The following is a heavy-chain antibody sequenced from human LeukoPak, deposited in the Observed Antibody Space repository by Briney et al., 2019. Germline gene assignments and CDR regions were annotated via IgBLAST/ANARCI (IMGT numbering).Heavy chain of an antibody. CDR1: GYTFTGYY. Sequence: ASVKVSCKASGYTFTGYYMHWVRQAPGQGLEWMGWINPNSGGTNYAQRFQGRVTMTRDTSISTAYMEGSRLRSDDTAVYYCARGVSSSWYVDYWGQGTLVTVSS. CDR2: INPNSGGT. V-gene: IGHV1-2*02. D-gene: IGHD6-13*01. CDR3: ARGVSSSWYVDY. J-gene: IGHJ4*02.